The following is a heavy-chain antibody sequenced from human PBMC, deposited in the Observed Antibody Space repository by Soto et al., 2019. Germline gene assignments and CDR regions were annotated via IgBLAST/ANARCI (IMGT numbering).Heavy chain of an antibody. Sequence: EVQLVESGGGLVQPGGSLRLSCAASGFTFSSYDMHWVRQATGKGLEWVSAIGTAGDTYYPGSVKGRFTISRENAKNSLYLQMNSLRAGDTAVYYCARVMTYCSSISCYYYGMDVWGQGTTLTVSS. V-gene: IGHV3-13*04. J-gene: IGHJ6*02. CDR3: ARVMTYCSSISCYYYGMDV. D-gene: IGHD2-2*01. CDR1: GFTFSSYD. CDR2: IGTAGDT.